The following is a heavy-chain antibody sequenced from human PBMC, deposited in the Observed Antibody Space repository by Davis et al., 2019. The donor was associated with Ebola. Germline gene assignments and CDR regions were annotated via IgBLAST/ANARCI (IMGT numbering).Heavy chain of an antibody. D-gene: IGHD2-15*01. CDR2: MNPNSGNT. V-gene: IGHV1-8*01. CDR1: GYTFTSYD. J-gene: IGHJ5*02. Sequence: ASVKVSCKASGYTFTSYDINWVRQATGQGLEWMGWMNPNSGNTGYAQKFQGRVTMTRNTSISTAYMELSSLRSEDTAVYYCARGGYCSGGSCYEEVFDPWGQGTLVTVSS. CDR3: ARGGYCSGGSCYEEVFDP.